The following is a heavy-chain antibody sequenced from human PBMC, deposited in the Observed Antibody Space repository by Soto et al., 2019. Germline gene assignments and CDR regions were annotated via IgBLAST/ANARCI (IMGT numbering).Heavy chain of an antibody. CDR3: ALQQSRGRYFDY. CDR1: GFSLNTRGVG. Sequence: QITLKESGPTLVKPTQTLTMTCTVSGFSLNTRGVGVGWIRQPPGKALEWLALIYWDDDDRYSPSLKNRLTITKDTSKNLVVLTMTNVHPVDTATYYCALQQSRGRYFDYWGQGSLVTVSS. CDR2: IYWDDDD. D-gene: IGHD3-10*01. V-gene: IGHV2-5*02. J-gene: IGHJ4*02.